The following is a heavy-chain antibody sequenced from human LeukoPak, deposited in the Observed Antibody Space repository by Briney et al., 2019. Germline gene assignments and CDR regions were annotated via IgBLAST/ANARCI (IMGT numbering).Heavy chain of an antibody. Sequence: ASVKVSCKASGYTFTGYYMHWVRQAPGQGLEWMGWINPNSGGTNYAQKFQGRVTMTRDTSISTAYMELSRLRSDDTAVYYCARWGSSDPFYYGMDVWGQGTTVTVSS. J-gene: IGHJ6*02. V-gene: IGHV1-2*02. D-gene: IGHD3-16*01. CDR3: ARWGSSDPFYYGMDV. CDR2: INPNSGGT. CDR1: GYTFTGYY.